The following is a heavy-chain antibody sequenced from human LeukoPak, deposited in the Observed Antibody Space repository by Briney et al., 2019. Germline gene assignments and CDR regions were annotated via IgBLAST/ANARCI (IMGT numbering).Heavy chain of an antibody. CDR1: GESFSGYY. D-gene: IGHD5-12*01. CDR3: ARDGYSGSDAL. V-gene: IGHV4-59*01. J-gene: IGHJ4*02. Sequence: SSETLSLTCAVYGESFSGYYWSWIRLSSEKGLEWIGYIYHSGSTNYNPSLKSRVTISVDTSQNQFSLNLSSVTAADTAIYYCARDGYSGSDALWGQGTLVTVSS. CDR2: IYHSGST.